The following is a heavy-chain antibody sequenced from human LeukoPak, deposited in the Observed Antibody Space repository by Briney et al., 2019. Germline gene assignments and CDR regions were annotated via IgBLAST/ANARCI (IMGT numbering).Heavy chain of an antibody. CDR2: IKQDGSEK. J-gene: IGHJ2*01. Sequence: PRGSLRLSCAASGFTFSSYWMSWVRQAPGKGLEWVANIKQDGSEKYYVDSVKGRFTISRDNAKNSLYLQMNSLRAEDTAVYYCAKDTGVATIIYWYFDLWGRGTLVTVSS. D-gene: IGHD5-12*01. V-gene: IGHV3-7*03. CDR1: GFTFSSYW. CDR3: AKDTGVATIIYWYFDL.